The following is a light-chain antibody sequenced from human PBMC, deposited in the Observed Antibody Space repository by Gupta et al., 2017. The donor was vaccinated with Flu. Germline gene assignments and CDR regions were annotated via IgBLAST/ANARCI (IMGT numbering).Light chain of an antibody. J-gene: IGKJ1*01. V-gene: IGKV3-15*01. CDR2: DAS. CDR1: QTGKNK. CDR3: QQYNNWPWT. Sequence: ATRSASRGSGASSAGRASQTGKNKSAWYQQKPGQAPRLLIYDASTRESGIPARFSGSGSGTEFSLTISSLQSEDFAVYYCQQYNNWPWTFGQGTKVEIK.